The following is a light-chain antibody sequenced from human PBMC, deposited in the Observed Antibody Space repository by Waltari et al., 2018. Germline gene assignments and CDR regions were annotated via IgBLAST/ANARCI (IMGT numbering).Light chain of an antibody. CDR2: LAS. V-gene: IGKV1-NL1*01. J-gene: IGKJ1*01. CDR1: QDISNS. Sequence: DIEMTQSSSSLSASIGDRVTITCRASQDISNSLAWYQQRPGKPPRLLVYLASRLESGVPSRFSGSGSGTDYTLTISSLQAEDFATYYCQHFHSIPLTFGQGTKVEIK. CDR3: QHFHSIPLT.